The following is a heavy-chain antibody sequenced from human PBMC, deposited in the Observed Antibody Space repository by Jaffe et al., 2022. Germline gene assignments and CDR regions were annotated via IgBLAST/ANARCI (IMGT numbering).Heavy chain of an antibody. CDR3: ARVSALSRMYITSDAFDI. Sequence: QAQLVQSGAEVKTPGASVRVSCQASGYTFTDYYMHWVRQAPGQGLQWVARINPNNGVTSYSQRFQGRVTLTSDTSISTAYMELNSLRSDDTALYYCARVSALSRMYITSDAFDIWGQGTLVSVSP. CDR1: GYTFTDYY. D-gene: IGHD3-3*01. V-gene: IGHV1-2*06. CDR2: INPNNGVT. J-gene: IGHJ3*02.